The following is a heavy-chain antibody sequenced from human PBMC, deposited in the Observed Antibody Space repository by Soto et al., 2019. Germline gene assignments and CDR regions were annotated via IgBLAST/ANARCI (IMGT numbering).Heavy chain of an antibody. V-gene: IGHV1-2*02. Sequence: ASVKVSCKASGYTFTGYYMHWVRQAPGQGLEWMGWINPNSGGTNYAQKFQGRVTMTRDTSISTAYMELSRLRSDDTAVYYCARGYCSSTSCYKAFDPWGQGTLVTVSS. J-gene: IGHJ5*02. CDR1: GYTFTGYY. CDR3: ARGYCSSTSCYKAFDP. D-gene: IGHD2-2*02. CDR2: INPNSGGT.